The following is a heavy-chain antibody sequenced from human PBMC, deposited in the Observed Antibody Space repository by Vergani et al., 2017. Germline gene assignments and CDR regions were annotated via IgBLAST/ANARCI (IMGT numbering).Heavy chain of an antibody. Sequence: QVQLQESGPGLVKPSETLSLTCTVSGGSISSYYWSWIRQPPGKGLEWIGYIYYSGSTNYNPSLKSRVTISVATSKNQFSLKLSSVTAADTAVYYCARFLCGYIYGWKSFDYWGQGTLVTVSS. D-gene: IGHD5-18*01. CDR3: ARFLCGYIYGWKSFDY. CDR2: IYYSGST. J-gene: IGHJ4*02. V-gene: IGHV4-59*01. CDR1: GGSISSYY.